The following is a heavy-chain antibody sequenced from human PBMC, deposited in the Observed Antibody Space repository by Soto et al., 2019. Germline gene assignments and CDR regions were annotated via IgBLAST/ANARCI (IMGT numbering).Heavy chain of an antibody. D-gene: IGHD6-19*01. Sequence: SETLSLTCTVSGGSISSYYWSWIRQPPGKGLEWIGYIYYSGSTNYNPSLKSRVTISVDKSKNQFSLKLSSVTAADTAVYYCARHGSSGWYYFDYWGQGTLVTVSS. CDR3: ARHGSSGWYYFDY. CDR1: GGSISSYY. J-gene: IGHJ4*02. CDR2: IYYSGST. V-gene: IGHV4-59*08.